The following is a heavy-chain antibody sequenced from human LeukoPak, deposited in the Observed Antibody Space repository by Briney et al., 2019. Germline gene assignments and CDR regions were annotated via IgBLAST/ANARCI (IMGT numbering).Heavy chain of an antibody. D-gene: IGHD6-13*01. J-gene: IGHJ4*02. Sequence: AASVKVSCKASGYTFTGYYMHWVRQAPGQGLEWMGWINPNSGGTNYAQKFQGRVTMTRDTSISTAYMELSRLRSDDTAVYYCAREDYSSICPDYWGQGPLVTVSS. V-gene: IGHV1-2*02. CDR1: GYTFTGYY. CDR2: INPNSGGT. CDR3: AREDYSSICPDY.